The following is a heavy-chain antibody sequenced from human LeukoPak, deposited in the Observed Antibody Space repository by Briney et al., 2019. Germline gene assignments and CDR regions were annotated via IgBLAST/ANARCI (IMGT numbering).Heavy chain of an antibody. CDR3: ATTSPSSSWYRIQFDY. J-gene: IGHJ4*02. V-gene: IGHV1-8*01. CDR1: GYTFTSYD. D-gene: IGHD6-13*01. Sequence: ASVKVSCKASGYTFTSYDINWVRQATGQGLEWMGWMNPNSGNTGYAQKFQGRVTMTEDTSTDTAYMELSSLRSEDTAVYYCATTSPSSSWYRIQFDYWGQGTLVTVSS. CDR2: MNPNSGNT.